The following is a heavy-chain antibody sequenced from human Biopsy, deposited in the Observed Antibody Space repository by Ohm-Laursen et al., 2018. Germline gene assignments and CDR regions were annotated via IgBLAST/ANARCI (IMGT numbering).Heavy chain of an antibody. J-gene: IGHJ6*02. CDR1: DFTFDDYA. V-gene: IGHV3-9*01. Sequence: SLRLSCAASDFTFDDYAMSWVRQRPGKGLEWVSGITWNSGHIAYADSVKGRFTISRDNAKNVLWLQMNSLRVDDTAMYYCVKDIRRYFYGMDVWGQGATVTVS. D-gene: IGHD3-10*01. CDR3: VKDIRRYFYGMDV. CDR2: ITWNSGHI.